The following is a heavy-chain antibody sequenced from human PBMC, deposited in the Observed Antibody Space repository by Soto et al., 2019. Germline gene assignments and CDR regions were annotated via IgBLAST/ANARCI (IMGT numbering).Heavy chain of an antibody. V-gene: IGHV3-49*03. J-gene: IGHJ3*02. D-gene: IGHD2-2*01. CDR2: IRSKAYGGTT. CDR1: GFTFGDYA. Sequence: GGSLRLSCTASGFTFGDYAMSWFRQAPGKGLEWVGFIRSKAYGGTTEYAASVKGRFTISRDDSKSIAYLQMNSLKTEDTAVYYCTRGGPQLLPDGDAFDIWGQGTMVTVSS. CDR3: TRGGPQLLPDGDAFDI.